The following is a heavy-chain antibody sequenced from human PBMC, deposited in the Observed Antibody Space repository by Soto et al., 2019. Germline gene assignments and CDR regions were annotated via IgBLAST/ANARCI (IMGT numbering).Heavy chain of an antibody. CDR2: IYYSGST. V-gene: IGHV4-39*01. D-gene: IGHD4-17*01. Sequence: QLQLQESGPGLVKPSETLSLTCTVSGGSISSSSYYWGWIRQPPGKGLEWIGSIYYSGSTYYNPSLKSRVTISVDTSKNQFSLKLSSVTAADTAVYYCARQGTTVTTGWSDPWGQGTLVTVSS. J-gene: IGHJ5*02. CDR3: ARQGTTVTTGWSDP. CDR1: GGSISSSSYY.